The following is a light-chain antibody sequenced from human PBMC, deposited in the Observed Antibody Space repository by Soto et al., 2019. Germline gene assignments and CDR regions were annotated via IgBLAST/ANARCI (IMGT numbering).Light chain of an antibody. CDR1: SSDVGGYNY. Sequence: QSALTQPPSASGSPGQSVTISCTGTSSDVGGYNYVSWYQQHPGKAPKLMIYEVNKRPSGVPDRFSGSKSGNTASLTVSGLKVEDEADYYCSSYAGSNNLVFGGGTKLTVL. CDR3: SSYAGSNNLV. CDR2: EVN. J-gene: IGLJ3*02. V-gene: IGLV2-8*01.